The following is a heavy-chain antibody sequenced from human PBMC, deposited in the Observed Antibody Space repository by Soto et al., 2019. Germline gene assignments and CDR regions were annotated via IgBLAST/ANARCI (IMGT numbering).Heavy chain of an antibody. D-gene: IGHD3-3*01. CDR3: TTALFPFGVVTDYYYYGMDV. CDR1: GFTFSNAW. CDR2: IKSKTDGGTT. J-gene: IGHJ6*02. V-gene: IGHV3-15*07. Sequence: GGSLRLSCAASGFTFSNAWMNWVRQAPGKGLEWVGRIKSKTDGGTTDYAAPVKGRFTISRDDSKNTLYLQMNSLKTEDTAVYYCTTALFPFGVVTDYYYYGMDVWGQGTTVTVSS.